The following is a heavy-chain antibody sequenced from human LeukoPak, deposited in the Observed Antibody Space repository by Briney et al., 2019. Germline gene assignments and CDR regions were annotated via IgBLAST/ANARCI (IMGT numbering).Heavy chain of an antibody. CDR1: GFTFSRYW. CDR3: ARVKDSSGWYHYFDY. CDR2: INSDGSST. Sequence: GGSLRLSCAASGFTFSRYWMHWVRQAPGKGLVWVSRINSDGSSTSYADSVEGRFTISRDNAKNTLYLQMNSLRAEDTAVYYCARVKDSSGWYHYFDYWGQGILVTVSS. V-gene: IGHV3-74*01. J-gene: IGHJ4*02. D-gene: IGHD6-19*01.